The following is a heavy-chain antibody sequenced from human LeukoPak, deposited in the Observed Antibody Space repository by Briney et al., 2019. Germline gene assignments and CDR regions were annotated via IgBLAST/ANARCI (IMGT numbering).Heavy chain of an antibody. V-gene: IGHV3-30*02. D-gene: IGHD3-16*01. CDR3: AKLGYDYVWGSYPEDY. CDR2: IRYDGSNK. CDR1: GFTFSSYS. Sequence: PGGSLRLSCAASGFTFSSYSMNWVRQAPGKGLEWVAFIRYDGSNKYYADSVKGRFTISRDNSKNTLYLQMNSLRAEDTAVYYCAKLGYDYVWGSYPEDYWGQGTLVTVSS. J-gene: IGHJ4*02.